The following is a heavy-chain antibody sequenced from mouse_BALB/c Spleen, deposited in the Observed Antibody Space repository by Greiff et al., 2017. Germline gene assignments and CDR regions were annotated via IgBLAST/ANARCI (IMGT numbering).Heavy chain of an antibody. CDR3: ARLGDGNFYCDY. J-gene: IGHJ2*01. CDR2: IYPGDGDT. Sequence: QVQLQQSGAELVRPGSSVKISCKASGYAFSSYWMNWVKQRPGQGLEWIGQIYPGDGDTNYNGKFKGKATLTADKSSSTAYMQLSSLTSEDSAVYFGARLGDGNFYCDYWGQGTTLTVSS. D-gene: IGHD2-1*01. V-gene: IGHV1-80*01. CDR1: GYAFSSYW.